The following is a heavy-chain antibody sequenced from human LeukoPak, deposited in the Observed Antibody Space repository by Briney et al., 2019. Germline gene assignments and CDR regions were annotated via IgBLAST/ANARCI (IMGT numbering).Heavy chain of an antibody. J-gene: IGHJ5*02. V-gene: IGHV1-2*02. CDR1: GYTFTVYY. D-gene: IGHD2/OR15-2a*01. CDR2: INPNSGGT. Sequence: ASVKVSCKASGYTFTVYYMHWVRQAPGQGLEWMGWINPNSGGTNYTQKFQGRVTMTRDTSISTAYMELSRLRSDDTAVYYCARGLYPSCWFDPWGQGTLVTVSS. CDR3: ARGLYPSCWFDP.